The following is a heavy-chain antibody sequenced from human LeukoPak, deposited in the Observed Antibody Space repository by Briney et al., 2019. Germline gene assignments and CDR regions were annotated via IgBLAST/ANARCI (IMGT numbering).Heavy chain of an antibody. D-gene: IGHD6-19*01. CDR1: GLTFSNYW. J-gene: IGHJ4*02. CDR3: ATYSSGLFDY. Sequence: GGSLRLYCAASGLTFSNYWMSWVRQAPGKELEWVANIKQDGSEKYYVDSVKGRFTISRDNAKNSLYLQMNSLRAEDTAVYYCATYSSGLFDYWGQGTLVTVSS. CDR2: IKQDGSEK. V-gene: IGHV3-7*01.